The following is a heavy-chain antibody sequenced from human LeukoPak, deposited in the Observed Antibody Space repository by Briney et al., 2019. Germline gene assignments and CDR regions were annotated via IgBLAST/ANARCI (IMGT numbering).Heavy chain of an antibody. J-gene: IGHJ3*02. CDR3: ARLCLDGSGTLDALDI. CDR2: IYYSGST. V-gene: IGHV4-39*07. Sequence: KPSGTLSLTCTVSGGSISSSSYYWGWIRQPPGKGLEWIGSIYYSGSTYYNPSLKSRVTISVDTSKNQFSLKLSSVTAADTAVYYCARLCLDGSGTLDALDIWGQGTMVTVSS. CDR1: GGSISSSSYY. D-gene: IGHD3-10*01.